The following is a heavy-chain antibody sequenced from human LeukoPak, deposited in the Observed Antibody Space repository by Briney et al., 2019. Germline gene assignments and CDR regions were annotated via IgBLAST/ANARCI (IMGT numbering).Heavy chain of an antibody. CDR1: GGSISSGGYS. CDR2: IYHSGST. Sequence: PSETLSLTCAVSGGSISSGGYSWSWIRQPPGKGVEWIGYIYHSGSTYYNPSLKSRVTISVDRSKNQFSLKLSSVTAADTAVYYCARDSFNSYVWGSYRYIGGFDAFDIWGQGTMVTVSS. CDR3: ARDSFNSYVWGSYRYIGGFDAFDI. J-gene: IGHJ3*02. D-gene: IGHD3-16*02. V-gene: IGHV4-30-2*01.